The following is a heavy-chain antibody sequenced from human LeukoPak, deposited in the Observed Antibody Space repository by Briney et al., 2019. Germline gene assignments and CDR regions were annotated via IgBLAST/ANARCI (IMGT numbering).Heavy chain of an antibody. CDR2: INSDGSST. J-gene: IGHJ6*02. CDR1: GFTFSSYW. CDR3: AKGTYYGSGSYSSQPMDV. D-gene: IGHD3-10*01. V-gene: IGHV3-74*01. Sequence: GGSLRLSCAASGFTFSSYWMHWVRQAPGKGLVWVSRINSDGSSTSYADSVKGRFTISRDNSKNTLYLQMNSLRAEDTAVYYCAKGTYYGSGSYSSQPMDVWGQGTTVTVSS.